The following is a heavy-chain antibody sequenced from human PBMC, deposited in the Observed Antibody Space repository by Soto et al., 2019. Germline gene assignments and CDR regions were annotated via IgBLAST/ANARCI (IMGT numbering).Heavy chain of an antibody. D-gene: IGHD2-2*01. J-gene: IGHJ4*02. Sequence: QTGGSLRLSCAASGFTFSSYAMHWVRQAPGKGLEWVAVISYDGSNKYYADSVKGRFTISRDNSKNTLYLQMNSLRAEDTAVYYCAKVQRGIVVVPAAPFDYWGQGTLVTVSS. CDR3: AKVQRGIVVVPAAPFDY. CDR2: ISYDGSNK. V-gene: IGHV3-30-3*01. CDR1: GFTFSSYA.